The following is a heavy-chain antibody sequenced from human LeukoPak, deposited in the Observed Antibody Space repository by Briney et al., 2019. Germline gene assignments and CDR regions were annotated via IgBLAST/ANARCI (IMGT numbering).Heavy chain of an antibody. CDR3: AKESTPYGDYEEYFQH. CDR2: ISYDGSNK. D-gene: IGHD4-17*01. V-gene: IGHV3-30*18. CDR1: GFTFSSYG. Sequence: PGRSLRLSCAASGFTFSSYGMHWARQAPGKGLEWVAVISYDGSNKYYADSVKGRFTISRDNSKNTLYLQMNSLRAEDTAVYYCAKESTPYGDYEEYFQHWGQGTLVTVSS. J-gene: IGHJ1*01.